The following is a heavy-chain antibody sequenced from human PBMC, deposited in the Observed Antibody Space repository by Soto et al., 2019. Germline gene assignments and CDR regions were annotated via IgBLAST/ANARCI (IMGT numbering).Heavy chain of an antibody. CDR2: ISYDGSNK. V-gene: IGHV3-30*18. CDR3: AKEGVLAYCGGDCSAEYFQH. Sequence: VQLVESGGGVVQPGRSLRLSCAASGFTFSSYGMHWVRQAPGKGLEWVAVISYDGSNKYYADSVKGRFTISRDNSKNTLYLQLNRLRAEDTAVYYCAKEGVLAYCGGDCSAEYFQHWGQGTLVTVSS. J-gene: IGHJ1*01. CDR1: GFTFSSYG. D-gene: IGHD2-21*02.